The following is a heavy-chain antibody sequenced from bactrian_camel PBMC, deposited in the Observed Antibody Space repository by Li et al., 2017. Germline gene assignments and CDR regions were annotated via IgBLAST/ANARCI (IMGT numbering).Heavy chain of an antibody. V-gene: IGHV3S57*01. D-gene: IGHD2*01. Sequence: VQLVESGGGSVQAGGSLKLTCEGPKYSYSTYCMGWFRQAPGKEREGVAHIDIEGRTWYGDSVKGRFTISKDNVKNILYLQMDNLIPEDSATYRCAASWDVSAIEALGRIASPEFGYWGDGTQVTVS. J-gene: IGHJ6*01. CDR1: KYSYSTYC. CDR2: IDIEGRT. CDR3: AASWDVSAIEALGRIASPEFGY.